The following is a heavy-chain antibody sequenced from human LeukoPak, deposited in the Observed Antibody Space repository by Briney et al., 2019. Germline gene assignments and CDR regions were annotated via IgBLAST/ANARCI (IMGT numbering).Heavy chain of an antibody. CDR2: INHSGST. CDR3: ARGTQGYSSSWYDY. CDR1: GGSFSGYY. Sequence: PSETLSLTCAVYGGSFSGYYRSWIRQPPGKGLEWIGEINHSGSTKYNPSLKSRVTISVDTSKNQFSLKLSSVTAADTAVYYCARGTQGYSSSWYDYWGQGTLVTVPS. D-gene: IGHD6-13*01. V-gene: IGHV4-34*01. J-gene: IGHJ4*02.